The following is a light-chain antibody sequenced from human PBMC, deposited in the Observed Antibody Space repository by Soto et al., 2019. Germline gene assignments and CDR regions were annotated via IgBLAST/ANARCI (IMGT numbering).Light chain of an antibody. CDR3: CSYAGSYVV. Sequence: QSALTQPRSVSGSPGQSVTISCTGTSSDVGDYNYVSWYQRHPGKAPQLMIYAVSKRPSGVPGRFSGSKSGNTASLTISGLQAEDDADYHCCSYAGSYVVFGGGTQLTVL. V-gene: IGLV2-11*01. CDR1: SSDVGDYNY. J-gene: IGLJ2*01. CDR2: AVS.